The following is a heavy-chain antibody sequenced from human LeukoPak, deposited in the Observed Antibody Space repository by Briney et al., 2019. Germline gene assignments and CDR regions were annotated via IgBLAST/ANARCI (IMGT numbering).Heavy chain of an antibody. V-gene: IGHV3-30-3*01. Sequence: PGGSLRLSCAASGFTFSSYAMHWVRQAPGKGLEWVAVISYDGSNKYYADSVKGRFTISRDNSKNTLYLQMNSLRAEDTAVYYCARDRGYSSGPAYGMDVWGQGTTVTVSS. D-gene: IGHD6-19*01. CDR1: GFTFSSYA. J-gene: IGHJ6*02. CDR2: ISYDGSNK. CDR3: ARDRGYSSGPAYGMDV.